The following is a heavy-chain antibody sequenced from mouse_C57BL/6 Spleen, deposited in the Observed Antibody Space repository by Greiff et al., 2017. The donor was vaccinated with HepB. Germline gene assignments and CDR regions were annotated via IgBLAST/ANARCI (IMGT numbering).Heavy chain of an antibody. CDR3: AREDGNYSLYAMDD. CDR2: IDPEDGAT. J-gene: IGHJ4*01. CDR1: GFNIKDYY. V-gene: IGHV14-2*01. Sequence: VQLKQSGAELVKPGASVKLSCTASGFNIKDYYMHWVKQRTEQGLEWIGRIDPEDGATKYAPNFQGKATITADTSSNTAYLQLSRLTSEDTAVYYCAREDGNYSLYAMDDWGQGTSVTVSS. D-gene: IGHD2-1*01.